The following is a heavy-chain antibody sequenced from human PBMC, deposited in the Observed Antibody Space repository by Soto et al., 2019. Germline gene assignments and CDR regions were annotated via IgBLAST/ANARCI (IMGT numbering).Heavy chain of an antibody. D-gene: IGHD3-10*01. V-gene: IGHV4-61*01. J-gene: IGHJ6*02. CDR2: IYYSGSA. CDR3: ARAVGVGYYYYNMAL. CDR1: GDSVTSVSDY. Sequence: PSETLSLTCTVSGDSVTSVSDYWGWIRQPPGKGLEWIGCIYYSGSADYNPSLGSRVTISIDTSKNQFSLKLTSVTAADTAVYYCARAVGVGYYYYNMALWGQGTTVTVPS.